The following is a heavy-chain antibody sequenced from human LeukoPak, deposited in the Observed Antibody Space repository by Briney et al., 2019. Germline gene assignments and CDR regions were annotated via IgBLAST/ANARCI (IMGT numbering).Heavy chain of an antibody. V-gene: IGHV4-59*08. Sequence: SETLSPTCTVSGGSIIGYYWSWIRQPPGKGLEWIASIYYSGSTNYNPSLKSRVTVSLDTSKNQFSLKLSSVTAADTAVYYCARHRGSNLNRSFDFWGQGTLVTVSS. J-gene: IGHJ4*02. D-gene: IGHD1-14*01. CDR1: GGSIIGYY. CDR3: ARHRGSNLNRSFDF. CDR2: IYYSGST.